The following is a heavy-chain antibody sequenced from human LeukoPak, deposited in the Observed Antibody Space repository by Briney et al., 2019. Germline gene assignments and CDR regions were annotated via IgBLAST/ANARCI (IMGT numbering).Heavy chain of an antibody. Sequence: GRSLRLSCAASGLTFDDYAMHWVRQAPGKGLEWVSGISWNSGSIGYADSVKGRFTISRDNAKNSLYLQMNSLRAEDTALYYCAKGGDPHSGSYYTYFYYFDYWGQGTLVTVSS. CDR2: ISWNSGSI. CDR1: GLTFDDYA. D-gene: IGHD1-26*01. J-gene: IGHJ4*02. V-gene: IGHV3-9*01. CDR3: AKGGDPHSGSYYTYFYYFDY.